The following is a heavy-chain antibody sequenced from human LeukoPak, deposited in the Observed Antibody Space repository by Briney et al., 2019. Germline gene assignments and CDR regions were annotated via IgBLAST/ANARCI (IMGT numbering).Heavy chain of an antibody. CDR3: ARHARHAPFDY. CDR1: CYSISSGYY. V-gene: IGHV4-38-2*01. CDR2: IYHSGST. D-gene: IGHD2-2*01. J-gene: IGHJ4*02. Sequence: SETLSLTCAVSCYSISSGYYWGWIRQPPGKGLEWIGSIYHSGSTYYNPSLKSRVTISVDTSKNQFSLKLSSVTAADTAVYYCARHARHAPFDYWGQGTLVTVSS.